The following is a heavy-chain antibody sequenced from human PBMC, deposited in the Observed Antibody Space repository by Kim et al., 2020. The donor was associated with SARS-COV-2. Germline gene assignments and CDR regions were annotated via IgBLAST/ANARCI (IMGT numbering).Heavy chain of an antibody. CDR1: GFTFSSYA. D-gene: IGHD5-18*01. J-gene: IGHJ4*02. V-gene: IGHV3-23*01. CDR2: ISGSGGST. CDR3: AKISGYSYGWDY. Sequence: GGSLRLSCAASGFTFSSYAMSWVRQAPGKWLEWVSAISGSGGSTYYADSVKGRFTISRDNSKNTLYLQMNRLRAEDTAVYYCAKISGYSYGWDYWGQGTLVTVSS.